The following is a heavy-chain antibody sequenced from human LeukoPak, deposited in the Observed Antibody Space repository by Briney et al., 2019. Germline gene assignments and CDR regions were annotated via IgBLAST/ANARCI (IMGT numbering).Heavy chain of an antibody. CDR3: ARGGEYYDFWSGYSTNNWFDP. Sequence: SETLSLPCTVSGRSISSSSYYWRWIRQPPGKGLEWIGSIYYSGSTYYNPSLKSRVTISVDTSKNQFSLKLSSVTAADTAVYYCARGGEYYDFWSGYSTNNWFDPWGQGTLVTVSS. CDR2: IYYSGST. D-gene: IGHD3-3*01. CDR1: GRSISSSSYY. J-gene: IGHJ5*02. V-gene: IGHV4-39*07.